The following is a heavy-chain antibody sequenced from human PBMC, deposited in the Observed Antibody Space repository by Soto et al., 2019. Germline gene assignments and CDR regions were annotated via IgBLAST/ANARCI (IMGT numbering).Heavy chain of an antibody. D-gene: IGHD3-22*01. CDR3: ARVAITMIVVLKPPFDY. Sequence: QVQLVQSGAEVKKPGASVKVSCKASGYTFTSYGISWVRQAPGQGLEWMGWISAYNGNTNYAQKLQGRVTMTTDTSPSTAYMELRSLRSDDTAVYYCARVAITMIVVLKPPFDYWGQGTLVTVSS. CDR1: GYTFTSYG. CDR2: ISAYNGNT. J-gene: IGHJ4*02. V-gene: IGHV1-18*01.